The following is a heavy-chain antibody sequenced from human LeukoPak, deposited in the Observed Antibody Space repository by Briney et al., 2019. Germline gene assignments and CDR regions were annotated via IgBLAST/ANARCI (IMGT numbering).Heavy chain of an antibody. CDR3: ARRPVVPDAFDI. D-gene: IGHD2-2*01. Sequence: TPSETLSLTCTVSGGSISSSSYYWGWIRQPPGKGLEWIGSIYYSGSTYYNPSLKSRVTISVDTSKNQFSLKLSSVTAADTAVYYCARRPVVPDAFDIWGQGTMVTVSS. CDR2: IYYSGST. V-gene: IGHV4-39*01. J-gene: IGHJ3*02. CDR1: GGSISSSSYY.